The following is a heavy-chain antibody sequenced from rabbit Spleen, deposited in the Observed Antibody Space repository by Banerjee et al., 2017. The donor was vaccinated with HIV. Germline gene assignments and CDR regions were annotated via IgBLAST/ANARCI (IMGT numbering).Heavy chain of an antibody. D-gene: IGHD4-1*01. J-gene: IGHJ4*01. V-gene: IGHV1S40*01. Sequence: QSLEESGGDLVKPGASLPLPCTASGFSFSSSYYMCWVRQAPGRGLEWIGCIHAGTTYMTWAKGRFTISRTSSTTVTLQRTSLTAADTATYFCARDLAGVVGWNLNLWGPGTLVTVS. CDR3: ARDLAGVVGWNLNL. CDR2: IHAGT. CDR1: GFSFSSSYY.